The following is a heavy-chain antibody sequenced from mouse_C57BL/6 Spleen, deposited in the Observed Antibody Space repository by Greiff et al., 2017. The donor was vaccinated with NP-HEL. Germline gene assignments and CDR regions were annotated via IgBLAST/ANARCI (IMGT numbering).Heavy chain of an antibody. CDR3: ARGREITTVEPGFAY. J-gene: IGHJ3*01. CDR1: GYTFTSYW. V-gene: IGHV1-7*01. CDR2: INPSSGYT. Sequence: QVQLQQSGAELAKPGASVKLSCKASGYTFTSYWLHWVKQRPGQGLEWIGYINPSSGYTKYNQKFKDKATLTADKSSSTAYMQLSSLTYEDSAVYYCARGREITTVEPGFAYWGQGTLVTVSA. D-gene: IGHD1-1*01.